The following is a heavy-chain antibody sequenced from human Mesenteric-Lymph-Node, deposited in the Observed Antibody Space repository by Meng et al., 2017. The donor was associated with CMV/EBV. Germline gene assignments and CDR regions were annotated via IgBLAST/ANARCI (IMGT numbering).Heavy chain of an antibody. Sequence: SVKVSCKASGGTFSSYAISWVRQAPGQGLEWMGGIIPIFGTVNYAQKFQGRVTITTDESTSTAYMELSSLRSEDTAVYYCARDMGVVPAAMPVYNWFDPWGQGTLVTVSS. CDR1: GGTFSSYA. J-gene: IGHJ5*02. V-gene: IGHV1-69*05. CDR3: ARDMGVVPAAMPVYNWFDP. CDR2: IIPIFGTV. D-gene: IGHD2-2*01.